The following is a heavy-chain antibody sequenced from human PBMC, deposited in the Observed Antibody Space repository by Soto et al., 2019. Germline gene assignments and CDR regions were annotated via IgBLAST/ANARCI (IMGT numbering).Heavy chain of an antibody. CDR2: ISAYNGNT. D-gene: IGHD2-2*01. V-gene: IGHV1-18*04. Sequence: AASVKVSCKASGYTFTSYGISWVRQAPGQGLEWMGWISAYNGNTNYAQKLQGRVTMTTDTSTSTAYMELRSLRSDDTAVYYCARSPAAIRYYYYGMDVWGQGTTVTVSS. CDR3: ARSPAAIRYYYYGMDV. J-gene: IGHJ6*02. CDR1: GYTFTSYG.